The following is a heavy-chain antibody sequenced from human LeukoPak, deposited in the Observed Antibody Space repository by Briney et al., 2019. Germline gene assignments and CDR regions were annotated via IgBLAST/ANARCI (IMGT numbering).Heavy chain of an antibody. Sequence: GGSLRLSCAASGFSVSSNYMSWVRQAPGKGLEWVSVFYSGGSTYYADSVKGRFTISRDTSKNTLYLQMNSLRVEDTAVYYCARETSTQCSGGSCFFDYWGQGTLVTVSS. CDR1: GFSVSSNY. V-gene: IGHV3-66*02. CDR2: FYSGGST. D-gene: IGHD2-15*01. CDR3: ARETSTQCSGGSCFFDY. J-gene: IGHJ4*02.